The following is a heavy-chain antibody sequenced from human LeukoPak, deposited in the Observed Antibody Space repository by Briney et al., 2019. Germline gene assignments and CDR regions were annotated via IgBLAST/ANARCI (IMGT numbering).Heavy chain of an antibody. V-gene: IGHV3-30*02. D-gene: IGHD3-16*01. Sequence: PGGSLRLSCAASGFIFSNYAMHWVRPAPGRGLEGVAFIRTGGTNEYYADSVKGRLSISRDNSKNTLYLQMNSLPPGGPAVYYCAQDPGGDDEEKYFDYWGQGTLVTVPS. CDR1: GFIFSNYA. CDR2: IRTGGTNE. CDR3: AQDPGGDDEEKYFDY. J-gene: IGHJ4*02.